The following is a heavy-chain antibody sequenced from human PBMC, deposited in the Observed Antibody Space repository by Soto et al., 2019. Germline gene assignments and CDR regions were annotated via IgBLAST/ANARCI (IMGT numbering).Heavy chain of an antibody. CDR1: GYTLTELS. J-gene: IGHJ6*02. D-gene: IGHD6-25*01. V-gene: IGHV1-24*01. CDR3: ATIAAPEYYYGMDV. CDR2: FDPEDGET. Sequence: ASVTVSCKVSGYTLTELSMHWVRQAPGKGLEWMGGFDPEDGETIYAQKFQGRVTMTEDTSTDTAYMELSSLRSEDTAVYYCATIAAPEYYYGMDVWGQGTTVTVSS.